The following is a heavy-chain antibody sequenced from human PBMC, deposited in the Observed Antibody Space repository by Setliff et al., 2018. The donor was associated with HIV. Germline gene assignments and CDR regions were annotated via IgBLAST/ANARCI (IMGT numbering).Heavy chain of an antibody. J-gene: IGHJ3*02. Sequence: SETLSLTCSVTGGSISGRGSYYWTWIRRPAGKGLEWIGHIYSTGSTNYNPSLKSRVTTSVDTSKNQFSLKVTSVTAADTAVYYCARGHFYDSNGYYLRAFDIWGQGTMVTVSS. CDR3: ARGHFYDSNGYYLRAFDI. CDR2: IYSTGST. CDR1: GGSISGRGSYY. V-gene: IGHV4-61*09. D-gene: IGHD3-22*01.